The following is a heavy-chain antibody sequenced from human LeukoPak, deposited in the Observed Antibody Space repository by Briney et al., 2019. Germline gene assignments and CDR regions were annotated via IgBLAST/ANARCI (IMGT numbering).Heavy chain of an antibody. Sequence: SETLSLTCSVSGAPINSYSWSWIRQPPGKGLEWIGEINHSGSTNYNPSLKSRVTISVDTSKNQFSLKLSSVTAADTAVYYCARGPGYCSGGSCYGGQYYFDYWGQGTLVTVSS. D-gene: IGHD2-15*01. J-gene: IGHJ4*02. CDR2: INHSGST. CDR3: ARGPGYCSGGSCYGGQYYFDY. V-gene: IGHV4-34*01. CDR1: GAPINSYS.